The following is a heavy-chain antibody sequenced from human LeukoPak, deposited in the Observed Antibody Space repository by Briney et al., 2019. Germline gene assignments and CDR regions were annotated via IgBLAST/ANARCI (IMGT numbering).Heavy chain of an antibody. J-gene: IGHJ4*02. Sequence: SVKVSCKASGGTFSSYAISWVRQAPGQGLEWMGGIIPIFGTANYAQKFQGRVTMTEDTSTDTAYMELSSLRSEDTAVYYCATKDDYYGSGSYYVYWGQGTLVTVSS. CDR2: IIPIFGTA. CDR1: GGTFSSYA. CDR3: ATKDDYYGSGSYYVY. V-gene: IGHV1-69*06. D-gene: IGHD3-10*01.